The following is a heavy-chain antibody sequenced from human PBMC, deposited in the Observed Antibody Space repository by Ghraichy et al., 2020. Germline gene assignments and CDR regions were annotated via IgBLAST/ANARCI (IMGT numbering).Heavy chain of an antibody. CDR2: ISYDGSNK. CDR1: GFTFSSYG. J-gene: IGHJ6*02. CDR3: AKGESGSYVDYYYYGMDV. D-gene: IGHD1-26*01. Sequence: GGSLRLSCAASGFTFSSYGMHWVRQAPGKGLEWVAVISYDGSNKYYADSVKGRFTISRDNSKNTLYLQMNSLRAEDTAVYYCAKGESGSYVDYYYYGMDVWGQGTTVTVSS. V-gene: IGHV3-30*18.